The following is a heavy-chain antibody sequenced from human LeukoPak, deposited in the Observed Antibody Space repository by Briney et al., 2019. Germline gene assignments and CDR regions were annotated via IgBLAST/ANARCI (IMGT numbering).Heavy chain of an antibody. J-gene: IGHJ6*02. V-gene: IGHV1-2*02. D-gene: IGHD5-24*01. Sequence: ASVKVSCKASGYTFTGYYMHWVRQAPGQGLEWMGWINPNSGGTNYAQKFQGRVTITADKSTRTAYMEVSSLRSEDTAVYYCARDGGWLQTQNHYYYHGMDVWGQGTTVTVSS. CDR1: GYTFTGYY. CDR2: INPNSGGT. CDR3: ARDGGWLQTQNHYYYHGMDV.